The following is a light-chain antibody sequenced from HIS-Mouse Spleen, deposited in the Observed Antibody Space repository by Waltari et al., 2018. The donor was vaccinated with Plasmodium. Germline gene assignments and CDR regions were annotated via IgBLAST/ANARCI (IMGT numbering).Light chain of an antibody. CDR1: HGICNY. CDR3: QKYNSAPHT. Sequence: DIQMTQSPSSLSASVGDRVTITCRASHGICNYLAWYQQKPGKVPKLPIYAAPTLQSGVPSRFSGSGSGTDFTLTIRSLQPEDVATYYCQKYNSAPHTFGQGTKLEIK. CDR2: AAP. J-gene: IGKJ2*01. V-gene: IGKV1-27*01.